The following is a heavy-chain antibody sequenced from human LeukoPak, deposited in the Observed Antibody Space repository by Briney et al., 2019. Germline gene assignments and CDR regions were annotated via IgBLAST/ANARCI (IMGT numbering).Heavy chain of an antibody. CDR1: GFTFSSYA. J-gene: IGHJ3*02. Sequence: GGSLRLSCSASGFTFSSYAMSWVRQAPGKGLEWISAISGSGGSTYYADSVKGRFTISRDNSKNTLYLQMNSLRAEDTAVYYCAKDFWSTAIGTPYAFDIWGPGTMVTVSS. CDR2: ISGSGGST. V-gene: IGHV3-23*01. CDR3: AKDFWSTAIGTPYAFDI. D-gene: IGHD5-18*01.